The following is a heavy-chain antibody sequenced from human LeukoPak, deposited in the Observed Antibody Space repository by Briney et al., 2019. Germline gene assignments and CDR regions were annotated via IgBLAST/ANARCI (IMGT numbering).Heavy chain of an antibody. CDR3: ARATGYCSGGSCYSWYFFDY. CDR2: INPNSGGT. CDR1: GYTFTGYY. J-gene: IGHJ4*02. D-gene: IGHD2-15*01. V-gene: IGHV1-2*02. Sequence: ASVKLSCKASGYTFTGYYMHWVRQAPGQGLEWMGWINPNSGGTNYAQTFQGRVTITRDTSISTAYMELSRLRSDDTAVYYCARATGYCSGGSCYSWYFFDYWGQGTLVTVSS.